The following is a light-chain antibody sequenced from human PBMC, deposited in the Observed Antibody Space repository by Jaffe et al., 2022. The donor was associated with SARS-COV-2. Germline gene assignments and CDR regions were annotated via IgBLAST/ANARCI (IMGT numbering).Light chain of an antibody. CDR1: QSVSSK. V-gene: IGKV3-15*01. CDR3: QQYNNWPQT. Sequence: EIVMTQSPATVSVSPGERATLSCRASQSVSSKLAWYQQKPGQAPRLLIYGASLRVTGIPARFSGSGSGTDFTLTISSLQSEDFAVYYCQQYNNWPQTFGQGTKVEIK. CDR2: GAS. J-gene: IGKJ1*01.